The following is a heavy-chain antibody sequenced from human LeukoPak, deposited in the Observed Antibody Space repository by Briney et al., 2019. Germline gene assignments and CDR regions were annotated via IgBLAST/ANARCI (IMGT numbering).Heavy chain of an antibody. CDR2: IWYDGSNK. D-gene: IGHD5-18*01. J-gene: IGHJ4*02. CDR3: AREMDTGIRYYFDY. Sequence: GRSLRLSCAVSGFTFSRYGMHCVRQAPGKGLEWVAVIWYDGSNKYYADSVKGRFTISRDNSKNTLYLQMNSLRAEDTAVYYCAREMDTGIRYYFDYWGQGTLVTVSS. CDR1: GFTFSRYG. V-gene: IGHV3-33*01.